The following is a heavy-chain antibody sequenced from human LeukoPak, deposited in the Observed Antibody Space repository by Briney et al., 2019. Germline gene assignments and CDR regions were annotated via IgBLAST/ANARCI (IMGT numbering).Heavy chain of an antibody. CDR3: ARDLKLVWNYGSQRDY. CDR2: ISPSGGST. CDR1: GYTFTSNY. V-gene: IGHV1-46*01. J-gene: IGHJ4*02. D-gene: IGHD1-7*01. Sequence: GASVKVSCKAFGYTFTSNYMHWVRQAPGQGPEWMGVISPSGGSTTYAQKFQGRVTLTRDMSTSTDYLELSSLRAEDTAVYYCARDLKLVWNYGSQRDYWGQGTLVTVSS.